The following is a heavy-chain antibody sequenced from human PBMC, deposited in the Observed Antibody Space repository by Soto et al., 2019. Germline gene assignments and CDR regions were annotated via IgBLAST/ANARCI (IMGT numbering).Heavy chain of an antibody. CDR3: ANTHDGDCYSCYYYGMDV. CDR2: ISYDGSNK. J-gene: IGHJ6*02. V-gene: IGHV3-30*18. D-gene: IGHD2-21*02. Sequence: QVQLVESGGGVVQPGRSLRLSCAASGFTFSSYGMHWVRQAPGKGLEWVAVISYDGSNKYYADSVKGRFTISRDTSKNTMYLQMNSLRAKDTAVYYCANTHDGDCYSCYYYGMDVWGQGTTVTVSS. CDR1: GFTFSSYG.